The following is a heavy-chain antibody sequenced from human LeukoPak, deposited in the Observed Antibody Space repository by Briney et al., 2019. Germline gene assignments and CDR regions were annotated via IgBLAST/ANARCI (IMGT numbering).Heavy chain of an antibody. V-gene: IGHV7-4-1*02. CDR3: ARGYIVATWGYCSGGSCYTPDYYYYMDV. Sequence: VASVKVSCKASGYTFTSYAMNWVRQAPGQGLEWMGWINTNTGNPTYAQGFTGRFVFSLDTSVSTAYLQISSLKAEDTAVYYCARGYIVATWGYCSGGSCYTPDYYYYMDVWGKGTTVTVSS. J-gene: IGHJ6*03. CDR1: GYTFTSYA. CDR2: INTNTGNP. D-gene: IGHD2-15*01.